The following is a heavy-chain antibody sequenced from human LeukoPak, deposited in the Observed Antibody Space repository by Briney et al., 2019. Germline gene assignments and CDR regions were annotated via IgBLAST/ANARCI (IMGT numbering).Heavy chain of an antibody. CDR2: INPNSGGT. CDR1: GYTFTGYY. CDR3: ARDNFYSYGPYYYYYYMDV. D-gene: IGHD5-18*01. V-gene: IGHV1-2*02. J-gene: IGHJ6*03. Sequence: ASXXVSCKASGYTFTGYYMHWVRQAPGQGLEWMGWINPNSGGTNYAQKFQGRVTMTRDTSISTAYMELSRLRSDDTAVYYCARDNFYSYGPYYYYYYMDVWGKGTTVTVSS.